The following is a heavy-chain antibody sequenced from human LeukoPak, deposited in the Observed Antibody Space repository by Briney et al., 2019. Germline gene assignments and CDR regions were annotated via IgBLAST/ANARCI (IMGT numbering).Heavy chain of an antibody. J-gene: IGHJ4*02. CDR2: ISYDGSNK. Sequence: GGSLRLSCAASGFTFSSYAMHWVRQAPGKGLEWVAIISYDGSNKYYADSVKGRFTISRDNSKNTLYLQMNSLRAEDTAVYYCASIPMASYYYDSSGYYTLMGDYWGQGTLVTVSS. V-gene: IGHV3-30*04. D-gene: IGHD3-22*01. CDR1: GFTFSSYA. CDR3: ASIPMASYYYDSSGYYTLMGDY.